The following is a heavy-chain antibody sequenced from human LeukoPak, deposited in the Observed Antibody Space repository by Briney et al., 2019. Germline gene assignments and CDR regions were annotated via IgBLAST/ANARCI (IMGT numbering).Heavy chain of an antibody. J-gene: IGHJ4*02. CDR2: IKEDGSEK. CDR1: GFTFGTFW. V-gene: IGHV3-7*03. Sequence: GGSLRLSCTASGFTFGTFWMTWVRQAPGKGLEWVANIKEDGSEKYYVDSVKGRFTISRDNARKSLSLQMNGLRAEDTAVYYCARDVDTNYWGQGTLVTVSS. D-gene: IGHD5-18*01. CDR3: ARDVDTNY.